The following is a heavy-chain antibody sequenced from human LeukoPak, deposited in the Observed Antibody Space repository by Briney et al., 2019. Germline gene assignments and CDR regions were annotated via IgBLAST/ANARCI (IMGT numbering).Heavy chain of an antibody. CDR3: AKDLAPYGRNWFDP. V-gene: IGHV4-59*01. J-gene: IGHJ5*02. CDR2: VYSTGST. Sequence: SETLSLTCTVSGGSINSDFWSWIRQPPGKGLEWIGYVYSTGSTNYNPSLSSRVSISIDTSKNQFSLKLTSVTAADTAVYYCAKDLAPYGRNWFDPWGQGTLVTVSS. D-gene: IGHD3-10*01. CDR1: GGSINSDF.